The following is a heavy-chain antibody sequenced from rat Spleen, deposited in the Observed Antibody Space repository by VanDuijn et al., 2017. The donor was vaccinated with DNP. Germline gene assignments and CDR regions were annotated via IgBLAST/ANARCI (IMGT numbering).Heavy chain of an antibody. J-gene: IGHJ2*01. CDR2: ISYDGGST. Sequence: EVQLVESGGGLVQPGRSLKLSCEVSGFTVSDYYMAWVRQAPTKGLEWVAYISYDGGSTYHGDSVKGRFTISRDNAKSTLYLQMNSLRSEDTATYHCVRPHYYYGSYPHYWGQGVMVTVSS. CDR3: VRPHYYYGSYPHY. V-gene: IGHV5-22*01. D-gene: IGHD1-12*02. CDR1: GFTVSDYY.